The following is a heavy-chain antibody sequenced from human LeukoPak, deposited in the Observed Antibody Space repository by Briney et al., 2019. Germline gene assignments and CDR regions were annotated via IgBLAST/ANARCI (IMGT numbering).Heavy chain of an antibody. Sequence: SETLSLTCTVSGGSISSGGYYWSWIRQHPGKGLEWIGYIYYSGSTYYNPSLKSRVTISVDTSKNQFSLKLSSVTAADTAVYYCARHNGYSSPAQIPNYYYYGMDVWGQGTTVTVSS. D-gene: IGHD6-13*01. V-gene: IGHV4-31*03. CDR2: IYYSGST. CDR3: ARHNGYSSPAQIPNYYYYGMDV. J-gene: IGHJ6*02. CDR1: GGSISSGGYY.